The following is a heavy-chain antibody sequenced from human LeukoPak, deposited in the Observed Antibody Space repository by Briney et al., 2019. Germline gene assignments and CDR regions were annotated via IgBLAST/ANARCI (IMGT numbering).Heavy chain of an antibody. CDR1: GYTFTSYG. Sequence: GASVTVSFKASGYTFTSYGISWVRQAPGQGLEWMGWISAYNGNTNYAQKLQGRVTMTTDTSTSTAYMELRSLRSDDTAVYYCARERLISPYYDFWSGPRSVRNWYFDLWGRGTLVTVSS. V-gene: IGHV1-18*01. J-gene: IGHJ2*01. CDR3: ARERLISPYYDFWSGPRSVRNWYFDL. CDR2: ISAYNGNT. D-gene: IGHD3-3*01.